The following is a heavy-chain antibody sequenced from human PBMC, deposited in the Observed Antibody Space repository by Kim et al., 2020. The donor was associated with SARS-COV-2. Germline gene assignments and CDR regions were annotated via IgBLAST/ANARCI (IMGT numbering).Heavy chain of an antibody. CDR2: VWESGCKK. D-gene: IGHD2-21*02. V-gene: IGHV3-33*01. CDR3: AREGGGDRLKTFDI. CDR1: GFAVSSYG. Sequence: GGSLRLSCAASGFAVSSYGMHWVRQAPGKEMEWVTVVWESGCKKYDADSVKGRFTIARDNAKNTLYLQMNSLRAEDTAVYYCAREGGGDRLKTFDIWGQGTMVTVSS. J-gene: IGHJ3*02.